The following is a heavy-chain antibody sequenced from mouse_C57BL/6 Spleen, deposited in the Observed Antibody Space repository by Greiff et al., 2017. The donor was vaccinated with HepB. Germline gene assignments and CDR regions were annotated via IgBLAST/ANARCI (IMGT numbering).Heavy chain of an antibody. J-gene: IGHJ4*01. D-gene: IGHD1-1*01. CDR3: ARSAYVDYAMDD. Sequence: QVQLQQSGAELMKPGASVKLSCKATGYTFTGYWIEWVKQRPGHGLEWIGEILPGSGSTNYNEKFKGKATFTADTSANTDYMQISSLTTEDSAIYYCARSAYVDYAMDDWGQGTSVTVAS. CDR1: GYTFTGYW. V-gene: IGHV1-9*01. CDR2: ILPGSGST.